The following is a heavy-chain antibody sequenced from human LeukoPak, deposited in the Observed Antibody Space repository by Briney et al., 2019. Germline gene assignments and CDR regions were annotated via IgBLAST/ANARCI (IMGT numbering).Heavy chain of an antibody. V-gene: IGHV4-59*08. CDR1: GGSIWGDF. Sequence: SETLSLTCTVSGGSIWGDFWRWIRQSPGRGLGWIGYIHYSGSTNYPPSLKSRVAMSVDTSKNQFSLRLTAVTAADTAVYYCARQGDSGSRIRFDKWGQGTLVTVPS. J-gene: IGHJ4*02. CDR2: IHYSGST. D-gene: IGHD3-10*01. CDR3: ARQGDSGSRIRFDK.